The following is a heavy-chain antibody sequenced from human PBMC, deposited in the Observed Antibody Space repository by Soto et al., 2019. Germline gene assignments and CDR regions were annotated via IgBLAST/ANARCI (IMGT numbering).Heavy chain of an antibody. D-gene: IGHD2-15*01. Sequence: GGSLRLSCAASGFTFDNAWMSWFRQAPGKGLEWVGRIKSKTHGGTTEYAASVKGRFSASRDDSKSIAYLQMNNLQTEDTGVYYCTRAPLRCSGGSCYSADSRGRGTLVTVSS. CDR1: GFTFDNAW. CDR3: TRAPLRCSGGSCYSADS. CDR2: IKSKTHGGTT. J-gene: IGHJ4*02. V-gene: IGHV3-15*01.